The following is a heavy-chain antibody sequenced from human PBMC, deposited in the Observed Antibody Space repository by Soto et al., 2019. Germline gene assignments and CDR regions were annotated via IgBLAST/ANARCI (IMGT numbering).Heavy chain of an antibody. CDR2: MNAGVGNT. CDR1: GGTFSSYA. CDR3: ARDTGYTFGSLNY. V-gene: IGHV1-3*01. J-gene: IGHJ4*02. D-gene: IGHD5-18*01. Sequence: GASVKVSCKASGGTFSSYAISWVRQAPGQRLEWMGWMNAGVGNTLYSQKFQGRITITRDTSASTAYMELNSLKSEDTAIYYCARDTGYTFGSLNYWGPGTLVTVSS.